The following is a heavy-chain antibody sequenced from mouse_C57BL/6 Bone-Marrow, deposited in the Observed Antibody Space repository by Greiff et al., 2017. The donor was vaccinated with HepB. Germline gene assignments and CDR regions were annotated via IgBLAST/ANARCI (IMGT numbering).Heavy chain of an antibody. V-gene: IGHV1-5*01. D-gene: IGHD2-4*01. J-gene: IGHJ2*01. Sequence: VQLQQSVTVLARPGASVKMSCKTSGYTFTSYWMHWVKQRPGQGLEWIGAIYPGNSDTSYNQKFKGKAKLTAVTSASTAYMELSSLTNEDSAVYYCTRDPYYDYDGSLFDYWGQGTTLTVSS. CDR2: IYPGNSDT. CDR1: GYTFTSYW. CDR3: TRDPYYDYDGSLFDY.